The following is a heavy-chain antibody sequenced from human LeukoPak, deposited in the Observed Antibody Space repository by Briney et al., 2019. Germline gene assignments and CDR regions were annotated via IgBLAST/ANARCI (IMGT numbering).Heavy chain of an antibody. V-gene: IGHV1-18*01. J-gene: IGHJ4*02. CDR1: GYTFTIYG. CDR3: ARDGDCSGTSCPDY. Sequence: ASVTVSFKASGYTFTIYGISWVRQAPGQGLEWMGWISAYNGNTNYAQKLQGRVTMTTDTSTSTAYMELRSLRSDDTAVYYCARDGDCSGTSCPDYWGQGTLVTVSS. D-gene: IGHD2-2*03. CDR2: ISAYNGNT.